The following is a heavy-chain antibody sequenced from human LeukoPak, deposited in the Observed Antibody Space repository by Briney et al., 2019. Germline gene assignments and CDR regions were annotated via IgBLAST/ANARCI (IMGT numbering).Heavy chain of an antibody. CDR1: GFTLSSYA. J-gene: IGHJ4*02. CDR2: ICGSGGST. Sequence: GGSLRLSCAASGFTLSSYAMSWVRPAPGKGLEWVSAICGSGGSTYYADSVKGRFTISRDNSKNTLYLQMNSLRAEDTAVYYCAKDLNPAAAKGNFVYWGQGTLVTVSS. CDR3: AKDLNPAAAKGNFVY. D-gene: IGHD2-2*01. V-gene: IGHV3-23*01.